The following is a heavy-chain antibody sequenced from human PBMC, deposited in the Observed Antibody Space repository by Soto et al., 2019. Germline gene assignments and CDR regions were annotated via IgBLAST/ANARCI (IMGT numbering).Heavy chain of an antibody. V-gene: IGHV4-31*03. D-gene: IGHD2-15*01. CDR1: GGSISSGGYY. J-gene: IGHJ6*02. Sequence: QVQLQESGPGLVKPSQTLSLTCTVSGGSISSGGYYWSWIRQHPGKGLEWIGYIYYSGSTYYNPSLKSRVTLSVDTSKNQFSLKLGSVTAADTAVYYCARDRYCSGGSCRRTSYYYYGMDVWGQGTTVTVSS. CDR3: ARDRYCSGGSCRRTSYYYYGMDV. CDR2: IYYSGST.